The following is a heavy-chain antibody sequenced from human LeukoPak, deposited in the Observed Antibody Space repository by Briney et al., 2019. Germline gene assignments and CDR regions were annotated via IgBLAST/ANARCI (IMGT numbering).Heavy chain of an antibody. CDR1: GGSISSGSYY. V-gene: IGHV4-61*02. CDR3: ARDLVDLNWFDP. J-gene: IGHJ5*02. CDR2: IYSSGST. Sequence: SETLSLTCTVSGGSISSGSYYWSWIRQPAGKGLEWIGRIYSSGSTNYNPSLKSRVTISLDTSKNQFSLKLSSVTAADTAVYYCARDLVDLNWFDPWGQGTLVTVSS. D-gene: IGHD2-21*01.